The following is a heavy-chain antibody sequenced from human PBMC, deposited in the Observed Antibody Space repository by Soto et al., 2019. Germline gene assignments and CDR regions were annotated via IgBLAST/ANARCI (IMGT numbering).Heavy chain of an antibody. D-gene: IGHD3-22*01. V-gene: IGHV1-69*13. CDR1: GGTFSSYA. Sequence: AASVKVSCKASGGTFSSYAISWVRQAPGQGLEWMGGIIPIFGTANYAQKFQGRVTITADESTSTAYMELSSLRSEDTAVYYCATYDSSGYYLAPGAFDIWGQGTMVTVS. CDR2: IIPIFGTA. CDR3: ATYDSSGYYLAPGAFDI. J-gene: IGHJ3*02.